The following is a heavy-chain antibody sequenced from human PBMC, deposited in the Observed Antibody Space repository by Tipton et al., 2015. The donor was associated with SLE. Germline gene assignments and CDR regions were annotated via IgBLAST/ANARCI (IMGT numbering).Heavy chain of an antibody. V-gene: IGHV4-38-2*02. Sequence: LRLSCTVSGYSIRSGYYWGWIRQSPGKGLEWIGSIYQSGSTYYKPSLRSRVTISVDTSKNQFSLNLTSVTASDTAVYYCARLGGSGTAFDDWGQGTLVTVSA. D-gene: IGHD3-10*01. CDR1: GYSIRSGYY. CDR3: ARLGGSGTAFDD. CDR2: IYQSGST. J-gene: IGHJ3*01.